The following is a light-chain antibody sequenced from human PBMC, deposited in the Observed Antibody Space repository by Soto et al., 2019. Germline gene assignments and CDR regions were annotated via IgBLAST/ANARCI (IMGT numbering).Light chain of an antibody. J-gene: IGKJ4*01. CDR2: EAS. Sequence: ETVLTQSPATLSLSPGERATLSRRASRGISSYLGWYQQKPGQPPRLLIYEASNRATGIPARFSGSGSGTDFTLTISSLEPEDFAVYYCQQRNDWPLTFGGGTKVDIK. CDR3: QQRNDWPLT. CDR1: RGISSY. V-gene: IGKV3-11*01.